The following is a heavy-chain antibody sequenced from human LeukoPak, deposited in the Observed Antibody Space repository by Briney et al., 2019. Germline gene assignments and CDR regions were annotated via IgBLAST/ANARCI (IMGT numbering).Heavy chain of an antibody. CDR1: GYTFPSYD. CDR3: TRAPIWDGMDV. CDR2: INPRNGDT. Sequence: GASVKVSCKASGYTFPSYDINWVRQATGQGLEWMGWINPRNGDTGYAQKFQGRVTMTRDTANSTAYMELRSLSSDDTAVYYCTRAPIWDGMDVWGQGTTIIVSS. V-gene: IGHV1-8*01. J-gene: IGHJ6*02. D-gene: IGHD3-9*01.